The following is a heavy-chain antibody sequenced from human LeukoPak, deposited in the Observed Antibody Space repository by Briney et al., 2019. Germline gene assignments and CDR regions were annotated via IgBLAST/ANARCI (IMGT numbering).Heavy chain of an antibody. V-gene: IGHV3-74*01. D-gene: IGHD2-2*01. J-gene: IGHJ4*02. CDR3: VSFYETY. Sequence: LLWVSHINSDGSWTSYADSVKGRFTISKDNAKNTVYLQMNNLRAEDTAVYYCVSFYETYWGRGTLVTVSS. CDR2: INSDGSWT.